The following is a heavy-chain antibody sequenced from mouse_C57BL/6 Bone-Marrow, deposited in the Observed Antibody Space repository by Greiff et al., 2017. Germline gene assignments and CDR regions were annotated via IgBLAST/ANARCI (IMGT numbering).Heavy chain of an antibody. V-gene: IGHV1-81*01. D-gene: IGHD2-12*01. CDR2: IYPTSGNT. CDR3: ARSSSADDTHY. Sequence: VQLQQSGAELARPGASVKLSCKASGYTFTSYGISWVKQRTGQGLEWIGEIYPTSGNTYYNQKFKGKATLTADKSSTTAYMELRSLTSEDSAVYFCARSSSADDTHYWGQGTTLTVSS. CDR1: GYTFTSYG. J-gene: IGHJ2*01.